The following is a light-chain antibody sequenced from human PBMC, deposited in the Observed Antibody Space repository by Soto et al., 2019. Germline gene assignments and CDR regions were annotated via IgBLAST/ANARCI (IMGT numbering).Light chain of an antibody. V-gene: IGKV3-15*01. J-gene: IGKJ4*01. Sequence: EIVMTQSPATLSVSPGERATLSCRASQSVRSNYLAWYQQKPGQAPRLLIYGASTRPTGFPARFSGSGSGTEFTLTISSLQSEDLAVYYCQQHSSWPLTLGGGTKVEIK. CDR3: QQHSSWPLT. CDR1: QSVRSN. CDR2: GAS.